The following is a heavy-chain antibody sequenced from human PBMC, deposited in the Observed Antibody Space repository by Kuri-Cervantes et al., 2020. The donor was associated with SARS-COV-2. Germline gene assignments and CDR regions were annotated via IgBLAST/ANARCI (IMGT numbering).Heavy chain of an antibody. CDR3: ARGYSSGLRPYDAFDI. V-gene: IGHV1-69*01. Sequence: VKVSCKASGGTFSSYAISWVRQAPGQGLEWMGGIIPIFGTANYAQKFQGRVTITADESTSTAYMELSSLRSEDTAVYYCARGYSSGLRPYDAFDIWGQGTMVTVSS. J-gene: IGHJ3*02. D-gene: IGHD6-19*01. CDR2: IIPIFGTA. CDR1: GGTFSSYA.